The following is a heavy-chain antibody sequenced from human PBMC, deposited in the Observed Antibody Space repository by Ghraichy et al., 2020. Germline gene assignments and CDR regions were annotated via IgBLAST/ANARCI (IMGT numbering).Heavy chain of an antibody. V-gene: IGHV4-4*07. CDR3: VTNQASGSWFDP. CDR1: GASITGYY. J-gene: IGHJ5*02. CDR2: IYAHGST. Sequence: LETLSLTCSVSGASITGYYWSWIRQPAGKGLEWIGRIYAHGSTDYNPSLKGRVTMSIDTVNNEFSLRLTSLGAADTAVYYCVTNQASGSWFDPWGQGTLVTVSS. D-gene: IGHD1-26*01.